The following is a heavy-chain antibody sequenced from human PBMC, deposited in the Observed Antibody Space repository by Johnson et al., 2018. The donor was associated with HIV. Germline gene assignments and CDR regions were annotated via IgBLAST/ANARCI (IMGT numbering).Heavy chain of an antibody. V-gene: IGHV3-7*03. CDR3: AKEEGLAAAGTGEAFDI. Sequence: VQLLESGGGVVQPGRSLRLSCAASGFTFSSYAMHWVRQAPGKGLEWVANIQQDGSDTSYVDSVKGRFTISRDNAKNALYVQMNSLRAEDTAVYYCAKEEGLAAAGTGEAFDIWGQGTMVTVSS. D-gene: IGHD6-13*01. J-gene: IGHJ3*02. CDR1: GFTFSSYA. CDR2: IQQDGSDT.